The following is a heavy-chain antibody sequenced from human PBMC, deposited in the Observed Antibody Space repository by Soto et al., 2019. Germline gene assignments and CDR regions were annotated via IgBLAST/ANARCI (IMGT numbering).Heavy chain of an antibody. J-gene: IGHJ6*02. V-gene: IGHV3-11*06. D-gene: IGHD2-2*01. Sequence: GGSLRLSCAAFGFTFSDYYMSWIRQAPGKGLEWVSYISSSSSYTNYADSVKGRFTISRDNAKNSLYLQMNSLRAEDTAVYYCARVEAVVVPAAIVGVGYYYYYGMDVWGQGTTVTVPS. CDR2: ISSSSSYT. CDR1: GFTFSDYY. CDR3: ARVEAVVVPAAIVGVGYYYYYGMDV.